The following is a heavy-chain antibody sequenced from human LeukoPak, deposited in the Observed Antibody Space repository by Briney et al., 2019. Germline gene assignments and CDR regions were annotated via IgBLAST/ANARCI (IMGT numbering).Heavy chain of an antibody. CDR3: ARLTPTDV. CDR2: INHSGST. V-gene: IGHV4-34*01. D-gene: IGHD3-9*01. J-gene: IGHJ6*04. Sequence: SETLSLTCAVYGGSFSGYYWSWIRQPPGKGLEWIGEINHSGSTNYNPSLKSRVTISVDTSKNQFSLKLSSVTAADTAVYYCARLTPTDVWGKGTTVTVSS. CDR1: GGSFSGYY.